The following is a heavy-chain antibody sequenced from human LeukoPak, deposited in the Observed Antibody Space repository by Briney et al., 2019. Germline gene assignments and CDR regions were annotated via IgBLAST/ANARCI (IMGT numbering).Heavy chain of an antibody. D-gene: IGHD6-19*01. V-gene: IGHV1-2*02. CDR2: INPNSGDT. J-gene: IGHJ4*02. CDR3: ARDQTYTSAWYDEGGYYFDY. CDR1: GYTFTSYG. Sequence: ASVKVSCKASGYTFTSYGISWVRQAPGQGLEWMGWINPNSGDTNYAQKFQGRVTLTRDTSISTAYMELARLRSDDTAVYYCARDQTYTSAWYDEGGYYFDYWGQGTLVTVSS.